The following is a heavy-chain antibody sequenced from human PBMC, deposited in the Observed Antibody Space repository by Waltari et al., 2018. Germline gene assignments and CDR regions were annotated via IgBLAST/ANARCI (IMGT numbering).Heavy chain of an antibody. Sequence: QVQLVQSGAEVKKPGASVTVSCRASGYSFTSYAITWVRLAPGQGLEWMGWMNPMSGNTGYARKFQGRVSMTGDPSINTAYMELSSLTFDDTAVYYCARAVRNQLLSEYWGQGTLGAVSS. CDR3: ARAVRNQLLSEY. CDR1: GYSFTSYA. J-gene: IGHJ4*02. D-gene: IGHD2-2*01. CDR2: MNPMSGNT. V-gene: IGHV1-8*01.